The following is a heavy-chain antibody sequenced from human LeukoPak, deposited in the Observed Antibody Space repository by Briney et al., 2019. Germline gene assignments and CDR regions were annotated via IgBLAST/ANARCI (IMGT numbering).Heavy chain of an antibody. CDR3: ARGGYYGSGSSIRYYGLGV. CDR1: GYTFINYG. V-gene: IGHV1-18*01. Sequence: ASVKVSCKASGYTFINYGITWVRQAPGQGLQWMGWTSPYDDYAYYAQMFQGRVTMTTDTSTRTASMELRSLRSVDTAVYYCARGGYYGSGSSIRYYGLGVWGQGTTVTVSS. CDR2: TSPYDDYA. J-gene: IGHJ6*02. D-gene: IGHD3-10*01.